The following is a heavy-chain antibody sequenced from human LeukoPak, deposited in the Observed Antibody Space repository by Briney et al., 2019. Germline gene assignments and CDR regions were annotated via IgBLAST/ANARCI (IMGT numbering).Heavy chain of an antibody. V-gene: IGHV3-23*01. CDR1: GFTFSRYA. D-gene: IGHD2-8*01. CDR3: AKDFGDCSNGVCYGKPFDY. CDR2: ISGSGDTT. Sequence: PGGSLRLSCAASGFTFSRYAMSWARQAPGKGLEWVSGISGSGDTTYYADPVKGRFTFSRDNSKTTLYLQMNSLRAEDTAVYYCAKDFGDCSNGVCYGKPFDYWGQGTLVTASS. J-gene: IGHJ4*02.